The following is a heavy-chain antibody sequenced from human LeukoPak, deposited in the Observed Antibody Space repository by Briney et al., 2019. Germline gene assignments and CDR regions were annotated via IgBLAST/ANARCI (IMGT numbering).Heavy chain of an antibody. J-gene: IGHJ4*02. D-gene: IGHD1-1*01. V-gene: IGHV4-59*01. Sequence: PSETLSLTCTVSGGSISSYYWSWIRRPPGKGLEWIGYIYYSGSTNYNPSLKSRVTISVDTSKNQFSLKLSSVTAADTAVYYCARGGTRRYFDYWGQGTLVTVSS. CDR3: ARGGTRRYFDY. CDR2: IYYSGST. CDR1: GGSISSYY.